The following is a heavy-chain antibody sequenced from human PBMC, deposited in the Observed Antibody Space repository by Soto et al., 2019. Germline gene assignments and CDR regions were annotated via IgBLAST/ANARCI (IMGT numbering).Heavy chain of an antibody. J-gene: IGHJ4*02. D-gene: IGHD6-6*01. CDR2: IYHSGST. Sequence: SETLSLTCAVSGGSISSSNWWSWVRQPPGKGLEWIGEIYHSGSTNYNPSLKSRVTISVDKSKNQFSLKLSSVTAADTAVYYCARVIKCSASLPPPRYFDYWGQGTLVTVSS. V-gene: IGHV4-4*02. CDR3: ARVIKCSASLPPPRYFDY. CDR1: GGSISSSNW.